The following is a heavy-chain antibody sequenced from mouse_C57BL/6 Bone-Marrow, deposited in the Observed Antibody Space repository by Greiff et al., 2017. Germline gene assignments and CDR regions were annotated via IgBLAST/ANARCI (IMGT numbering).Heavy chain of an antibody. CDR3: TGGRLRRPYAMDY. V-gene: IGHV6-3*01. J-gene: IGHJ4*01. CDR2: IRLKSDNYAT. D-gene: IGHD2-2*01. Sequence: EVKVEESGGGLVQPGGSMKLSCVASGFTFSNYWMNWVRQSPEKGLEWVAQIRLKSDNYATHYAESVKGRFTISRDDSKSSVYLQMNNLRAEDTGIYYCTGGRLRRPYAMDYWGQGTSVTVSS. CDR1: GFTFSNYW.